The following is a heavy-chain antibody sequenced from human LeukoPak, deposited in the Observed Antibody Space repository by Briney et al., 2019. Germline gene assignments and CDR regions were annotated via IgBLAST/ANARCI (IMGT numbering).Heavy chain of an antibody. CDR3: ARTLYWSNGLDY. Sequence: SQTLSLTCTVSGGSISSDGYYWSWIRQPAGKGLEWIGRIYASGSTNYNPSLKGRVAISVDTSRNQFSLKLASVTAADTAVYYCARTLYWSNGLDYWGQGTLVTVSS. V-gene: IGHV4-61*02. D-gene: IGHD2-8*01. CDR2: IYASGST. CDR1: GGSISSDGYY. J-gene: IGHJ4*02.